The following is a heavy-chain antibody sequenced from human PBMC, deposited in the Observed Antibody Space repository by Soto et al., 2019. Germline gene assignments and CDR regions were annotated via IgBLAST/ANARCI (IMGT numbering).Heavy chain of an antibody. V-gene: IGHV4-31*03. CDR2: IYYSGST. CDR3: ATGKNWFDP. CDR1: GGSISSGGYP. J-gene: IGHJ5*02. Sequence: PSETLSLTCTVSGGSISSGGYPWSWIRQHPGKGLESIGYIYYSGSTYYNPSLKRRVTISVDTSKNQFSLKMSSLTAAATAVYYCATGKNWFDPRGQGTLVTVSS.